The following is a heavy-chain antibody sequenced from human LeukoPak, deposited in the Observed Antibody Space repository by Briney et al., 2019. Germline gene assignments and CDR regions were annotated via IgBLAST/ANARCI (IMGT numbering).Heavy chain of an antibody. CDR3: ARHYHEWELLLTWFDP. CDR2: IYYSGST. CDR1: GGSISSSSYY. V-gene: IGHV4-39*01. Sequence: PSETLSLTCTVSGGSISSSSYYWGWIRQPPGKGLEWIGSIYYSGSTYYNPSLKSRVTISVDTSKNQFSLKLSSVTAADTAVYYCARHYHEWELLLTWFDPWGQGTLVTVSS. J-gene: IGHJ5*02. D-gene: IGHD1-26*01.